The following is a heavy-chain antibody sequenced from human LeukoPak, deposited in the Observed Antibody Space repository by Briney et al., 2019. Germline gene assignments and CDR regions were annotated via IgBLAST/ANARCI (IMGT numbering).Heavy chain of an antibody. J-gene: IGHJ4*02. V-gene: IGHV4-34*01. CDR3: ARGSDRSKAGGL. Sequence: SETLSLTCAVHGGSCDDYYCSWIRQPPGKGLEWIGEIHPHGIFYYNSSLTSRVTISIDTSKSQFSLRLTSVTAADTAFYYCARGSDRSKAGGLWGQGSLVIVSS. CDR2: IHPHGIF. CDR1: GGSCDDYY. D-gene: IGHD2-21*02.